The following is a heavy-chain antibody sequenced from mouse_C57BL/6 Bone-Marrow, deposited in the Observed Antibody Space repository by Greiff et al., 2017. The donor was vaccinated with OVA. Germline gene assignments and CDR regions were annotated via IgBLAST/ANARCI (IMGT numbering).Heavy chain of an antibody. J-gene: IGHJ4*01. D-gene: IGHD2-10*01. Sequence: DVKLQESGGGLVKPGGSLKLSCAASGFTFSSYAMSWVRQTPEKRLEWVATISDGGSYTYYPDNVKGRFTISRDNAKNNLYLQMSHLKSEDTAMYYCASLLYAMDYWGQGTSVTVSS. CDR1: GFTFSSYA. CDR3: ASLLYAMDY. V-gene: IGHV5-4*03. CDR2: ISDGGSYT.